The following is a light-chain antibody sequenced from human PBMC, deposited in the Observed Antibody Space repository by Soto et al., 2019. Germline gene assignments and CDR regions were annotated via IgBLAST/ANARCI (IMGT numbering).Light chain of an antibody. Sequence: QSALTQPRSVSGSPGQSVTISCTGSSSDVGNYNYVSWYQQHPGKAPKLIIYDISQRPSGVPDRFSGSKSGNTASLTISGLQAEDEADYYCCSYAGSFTFVFGGGTKVTVL. CDR3: CSYAGSFTFV. V-gene: IGLV2-11*01. J-gene: IGLJ2*01. CDR2: DIS. CDR1: SSDVGNYNY.